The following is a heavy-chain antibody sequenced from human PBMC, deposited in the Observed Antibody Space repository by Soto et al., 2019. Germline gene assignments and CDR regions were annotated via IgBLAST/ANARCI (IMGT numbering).Heavy chain of an antibody. CDR1: GFTFSSYD. V-gene: IGHV3-13*04. Sequence: GGSLRLSCAASGFTFSSYDMHWVRQATGKGLEWVSAIGTAGDTYYPGSVKGRFTISRENAKNSLYLQMNSLRAEDTAVYYCAREAPGSLPGDYWGQGTLVTVSS. CDR3: AREAPGSLPGDY. CDR2: IGTAGDT. J-gene: IGHJ4*02. D-gene: IGHD6-13*01.